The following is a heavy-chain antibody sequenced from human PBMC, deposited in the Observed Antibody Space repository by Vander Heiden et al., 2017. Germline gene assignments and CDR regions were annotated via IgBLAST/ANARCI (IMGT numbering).Heavy chain of an antibody. CDR1: GSTFTSHG. CDR3: ARDHSRRYEVRGY. CDR2: ISAYNGNT. Sequence: VQLVQSGAEVKKPGASVKVSCKASGSTFTSHGTSWVRQAPVQGLGWMGWISAYNGNTNYARKLQGRVTMTTDTFTNTAYMELRSLRSDDTAVYYCARDHSRRYEVRGYWGQGTLVTVSS. D-gene: IGHD3-10*01. V-gene: IGHV1-18*01. J-gene: IGHJ4*02.